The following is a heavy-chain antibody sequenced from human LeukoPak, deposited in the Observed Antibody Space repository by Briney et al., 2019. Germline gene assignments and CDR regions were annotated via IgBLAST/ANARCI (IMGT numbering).Heavy chain of an antibody. CDR2: INPNSGGT. V-gene: IGHV1-2*06. CDR3: ARETRGTSLYYYYMDV. Sequence: ASVKVSCKASGYTFTGYYMHWVRQAPGQGLEWMGRINPNSGGTNYAQKFQGRVTMTRDTSISTAYMELSRLRSDDTAVYYCARETRGTSLYYYYMDVWGKGTTVTVSS. J-gene: IGHJ6*03. CDR1: GYTFTGYY. D-gene: IGHD2-2*01.